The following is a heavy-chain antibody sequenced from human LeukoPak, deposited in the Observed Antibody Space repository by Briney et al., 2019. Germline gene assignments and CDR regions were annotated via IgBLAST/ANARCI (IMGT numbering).Heavy chain of an antibody. CDR1: GGPFSGYY. J-gene: IGHJ5*02. CDR3: AKHLRRRFFSRTLGFDP. V-gene: IGHV4-34*01. Sequence: PSETLSLTCAVYGGPFSGYYWSWIRQPPGKGLEWIGEINHSGSTNYNPSLKSRVTILIDTSKNQISLKVRPVTAADTAVYYCAKHLRRRFFSRTLGFDPWGQGTLVTVPS. D-gene: IGHD3-3*01. CDR2: INHSGST.